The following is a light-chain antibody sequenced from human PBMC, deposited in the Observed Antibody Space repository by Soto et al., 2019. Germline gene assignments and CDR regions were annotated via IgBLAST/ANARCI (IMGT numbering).Light chain of an antibody. CDR3: CSYTSSTSLI. CDR1: SSDIGGYKY. CDR2: DVN. V-gene: IGLV2-14*03. J-gene: IGLJ2*01. Sequence: QSALTQPASVSGSPGQSNTISCTGTSSDIGGYKYVSWYQQHPGKVPKLLIYDVNNRPSGVSDRFSGSKSGNTASLTISGLQAEDEAEYYCCSYTSSTSLIFGGGTKLTVL.